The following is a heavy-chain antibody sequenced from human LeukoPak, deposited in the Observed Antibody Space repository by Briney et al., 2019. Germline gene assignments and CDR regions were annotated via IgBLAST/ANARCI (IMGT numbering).Heavy chain of an antibody. D-gene: IGHD3-16*01. CDR1: GGSFATFY. CDR3: ARHSLEVWPYGMDV. V-gene: IGHV4-34*12. J-gene: IGHJ6*02. CDR2: GIHGGRT. Sequence: PSETLSLTCAVYGGSFATFYWSWIRQPPGKGLEWIGEGIHGGRTNYNPSLKSRVTISVDPSKNHFSLKLSSVTAADTAVYYCARHSLEVWPYGMDVWGQGTTVTVS.